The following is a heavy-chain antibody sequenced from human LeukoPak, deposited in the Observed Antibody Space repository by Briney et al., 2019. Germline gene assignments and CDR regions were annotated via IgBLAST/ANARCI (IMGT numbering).Heavy chain of an antibody. CDR2: ISGSGGST. CDR1: GFTSSSYA. CDR3: AETVIVVVIEYFQH. V-gene: IGHV3-23*01. J-gene: IGHJ1*01. D-gene: IGHD3-22*01. Sequence: GGSLRLSCAASGFTSSSYAMSWVRQAPGKGLEWVSAISGSGGSTYYADSVKGRFTISRDNSKNTLYLQMNSLRAEDTAVYYCAETVIVVVIEYFQHWGQGTLVTVSS.